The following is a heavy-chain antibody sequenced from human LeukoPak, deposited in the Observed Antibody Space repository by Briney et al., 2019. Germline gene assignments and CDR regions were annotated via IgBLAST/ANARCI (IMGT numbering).Heavy chain of an antibody. CDR3: ARAEYDFSPGFDY. D-gene: IGHD3-3*01. CDR2: IYYSGST. J-gene: IGHJ4*02. Sequence: SGTLSLTCAVSGGSISNENWWGWVRQPPGKGLEWIGYIYYSGSTYYNPSLKSRVTISVDTSKNQFSLKLSSVTAADTAVYYCARAEYDFSPGFDYWGQGTLVTVSS. V-gene: IGHV4-4*02. CDR1: GGSISNENW.